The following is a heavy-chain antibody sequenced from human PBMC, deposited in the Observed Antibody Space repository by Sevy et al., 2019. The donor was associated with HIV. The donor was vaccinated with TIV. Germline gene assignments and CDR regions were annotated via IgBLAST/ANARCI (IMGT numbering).Heavy chain of an antibody. CDR3: AKRERSYYDSSGNYDAFDV. D-gene: IGHD3-22*01. Sequence: GGSLRLSCAASGFDFSTYDMHWVRQAPGKGLEWVAFISFEGSDKWYGDSVKGRFTISRNNSKNTLYVQMNTLRDEDTAGYYCAKRERSYYDSSGNYDAFDVWGQGTLVTVSS. V-gene: IGHV3-33*03. CDR1: GFDFSTYD. CDR2: ISFEGSDK. J-gene: IGHJ3*01.